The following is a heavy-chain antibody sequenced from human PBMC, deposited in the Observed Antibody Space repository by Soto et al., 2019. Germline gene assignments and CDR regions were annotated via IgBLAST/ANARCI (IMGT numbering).Heavy chain of an antibody. Sequence: GGSLRLSCAASGFTFSSYAMSWVRQAPGKGLEWVSTISVSGGSTYYADSVKGRFTISRDSSKNSLYLQMNSLGAEDSAVYFCAKDKTRASAGTLLDYWGQGTVVTVSS. J-gene: IGHJ4*02. D-gene: IGHD6-13*01. CDR3: AKDKTRASAGTLLDY. CDR1: GFTFSSYA. CDR2: ISVSGGST. V-gene: IGHV3-23*01.